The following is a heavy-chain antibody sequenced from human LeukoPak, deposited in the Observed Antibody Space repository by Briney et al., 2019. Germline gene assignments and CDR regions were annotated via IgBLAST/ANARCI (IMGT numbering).Heavy chain of an antibody. D-gene: IGHD5-24*01. CDR1: GGTFSSYT. Sequence: GASVKVSCKASGGTFSSYTISWVRQAPGQGLEWMGRIIPILGIANYAQKFQGRVTITADKSTCTAYMELSSLRSEDTAVYYCARAGLDGYNFDYWGQGTLVTVSS. CDR3: ARAGLDGYNFDY. V-gene: IGHV1-69*02. J-gene: IGHJ4*02. CDR2: IIPILGIA.